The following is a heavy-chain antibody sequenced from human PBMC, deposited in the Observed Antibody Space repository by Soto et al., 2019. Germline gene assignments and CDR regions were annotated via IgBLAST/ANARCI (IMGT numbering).Heavy chain of an antibody. CDR1: GGSISSYY. V-gene: IGHV4-59*08. D-gene: IGHD3-3*01. CDR3: ARHFFHYGFWSGYPNWFDP. Sequence: PSETLSLTCTVSGGSISSYYWSWIRQPPGKGLEWIGYIYYSGSTNYNPSLKSRVTISVDTSKNQFSLKLSSVTAADTAVYYCARHFFHYGFWSGYPNWFDPWGQGTLVTVSS. CDR2: IYYSGST. J-gene: IGHJ5*02.